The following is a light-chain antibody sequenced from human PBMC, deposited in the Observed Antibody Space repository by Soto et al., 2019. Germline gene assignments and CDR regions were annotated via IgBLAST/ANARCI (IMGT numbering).Light chain of an antibody. Sequence: DIPMTQSPSTLSASVGDRVTITCRASQSISSWLAWYQQKPGKAPKLLIYDASSLESGVPSRFSGSGSGTEFTLTISSLQPDERATEYCQQHKRYPPWTFGQGTKVEIK. CDR3: QQHKRYPPWT. V-gene: IGKV1-5*01. J-gene: IGKJ1*01. CDR1: QSISSW. CDR2: DAS.